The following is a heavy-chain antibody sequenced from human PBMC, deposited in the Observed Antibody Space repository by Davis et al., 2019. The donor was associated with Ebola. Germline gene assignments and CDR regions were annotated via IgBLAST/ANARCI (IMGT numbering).Heavy chain of an antibody. D-gene: IGHD4-17*01. Sequence: PGGSLRLSCAASGFTFSRYWMHWVRQAPGKGLVWVSRINSDGSRTNYADSVKGRFTISSDNAKNTVYLQMNSLRAEDTAVYFCAGVDYGDSWRWFDPWGQGTLVTVSS. V-gene: IGHV3-74*01. CDR1: GFTFSRYW. CDR3: AGVDYGDSWRWFDP. J-gene: IGHJ5*02. CDR2: INSDGSRT.